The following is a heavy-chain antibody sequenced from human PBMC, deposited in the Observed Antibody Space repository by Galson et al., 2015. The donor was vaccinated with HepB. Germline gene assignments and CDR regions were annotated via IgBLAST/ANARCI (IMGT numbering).Heavy chain of an antibody. CDR2: ISSSSSYI. J-gene: IGHJ6*02. D-gene: IGHD3-16*01. CDR3: ARDTAPVYDYVWGRSNPNHYYYGMDV. V-gene: IGHV3-21*01. CDR1: GFTFSSYS. Sequence: SLRLSCAASGFTFSSYSMNWVRQAPGKGLEWVSSISSSSSYIYYADSVKGRFTISRDNAKNSLYLQMNSLRAEDTAVYYCARDTAPVYDYVWGRSNPNHYYYGMDVWGQGTTVTVSS.